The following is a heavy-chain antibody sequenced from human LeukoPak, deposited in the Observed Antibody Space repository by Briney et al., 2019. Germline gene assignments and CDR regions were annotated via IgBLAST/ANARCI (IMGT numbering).Heavy chain of an antibody. CDR2: IIPIFGTA. CDR1: GGTFISYA. CDR3: ARAGYYDKSSELRVDY. Sequence: SVTVSFMSSGGTFISYAISWVRQAPAQGLEWMGRIIPIFGTANYEQKFQGRVTIIPDKSTSTAYMELSSRRSEDTAVYYCARAGYYDKSSELRVDYWGQGTLVTVSS. J-gene: IGHJ4*02. D-gene: IGHD3-22*01. V-gene: IGHV1-69*06.